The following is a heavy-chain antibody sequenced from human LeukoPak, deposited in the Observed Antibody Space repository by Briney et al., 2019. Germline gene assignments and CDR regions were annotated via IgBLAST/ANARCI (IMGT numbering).Heavy chain of an antibody. CDR3: ARDLLIVGATNVAFDY. J-gene: IGHJ4*02. CDR1: GGSFSGYY. D-gene: IGHD1-26*01. V-gene: IGHV4-34*01. CDR2: INHSGST. Sequence: PSETLSLTCAVYGGSFSGYYWSWIRQPPGKGLEWIGEINHSGSTNYNPSLKSRVTISVDTSKNQFSLKLSSVTAADTAVYYCARDLLIVGATNVAFDYWGQGTLVTVSS.